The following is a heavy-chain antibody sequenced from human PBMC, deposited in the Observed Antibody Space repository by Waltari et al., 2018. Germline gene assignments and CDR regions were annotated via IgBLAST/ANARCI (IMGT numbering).Heavy chain of an antibody. V-gene: IGHV1-69*05. Sequence: QVQLVQSGAELKKPGSSVKVSCKVSGGSFSTHAITWVRQAPGQGLEWMGGIHPMFGTANYAQKIQDRVTINTDESMTTAYMHLSSLTSDDTAVYYCARGGLYGQQLLESAFEIWGQGTKVTVSS. CDR3: ARGGLYGQQLLESAFEI. J-gene: IGHJ3*02. D-gene: IGHD6-13*01. CDR1: GGSFSTHA. CDR2: IHPMFGTA.